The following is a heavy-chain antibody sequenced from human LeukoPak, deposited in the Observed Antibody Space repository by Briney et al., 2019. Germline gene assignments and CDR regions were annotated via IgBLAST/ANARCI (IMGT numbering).Heavy chain of an antibody. CDR1: GYTFTSYY. V-gene: IGHV1-69*13. J-gene: IGHJ4*02. CDR2: IIPIFGTA. D-gene: IGHD5-24*01. CDR3: ARARGGDGYKQFDY. Sequence: ASVKVSCKAFGYTFTSYYLHWVRQAPGQGLEWMGGIIPIFGTANYAQKFQGRVTITADESTSTAYMELSSLRSEDTAVYYCARARGGDGYKQFDYWGQGTLVTVSS.